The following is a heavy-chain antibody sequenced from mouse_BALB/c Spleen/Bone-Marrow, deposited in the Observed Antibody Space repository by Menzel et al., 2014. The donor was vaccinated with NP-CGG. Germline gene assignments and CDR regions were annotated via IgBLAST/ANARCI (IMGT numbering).Heavy chain of an antibody. Sequence: VQVVESGPGLVSPSQRLSIPCTVPGFSLTSYGLHWVRQPPGKGLEWLGVIWAGGSTNYNSALMSRLSISKDNSKSQVFLKMNSLQTDDTAMYYCARSPQRTTMIGYWGQGTTLTVSS. V-gene: IGHV2-9*02. CDR2: IWAGGST. J-gene: IGHJ2*01. CDR3: ARSPQRTTMIGY. D-gene: IGHD2-1*01. CDR1: GFSLTSYG.